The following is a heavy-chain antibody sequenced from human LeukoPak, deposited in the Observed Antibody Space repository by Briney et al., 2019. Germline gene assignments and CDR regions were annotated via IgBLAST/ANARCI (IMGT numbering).Heavy chain of an antibody. V-gene: IGHV1-46*01. CDR1: GYTFTNYY. CDR2: INPSGGST. Sequence: ASVKVSCKASGYTFTNYYMHWVRQAPGQGLEWMGIINPSGGSTTYSQKFQGRAAVTRDTSTSTVYMELSSLRSDDTAVYYCARDERAAIRYKAFDIWGQGTMVTVSS. D-gene: IGHD1-14*01. J-gene: IGHJ3*02. CDR3: ARDERAAIRYKAFDI.